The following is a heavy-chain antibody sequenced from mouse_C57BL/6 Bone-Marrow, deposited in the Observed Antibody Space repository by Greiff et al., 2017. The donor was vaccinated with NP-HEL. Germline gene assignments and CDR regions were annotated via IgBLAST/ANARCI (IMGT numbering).Heavy chain of an antibody. CDR2: INYDGSST. J-gene: IGHJ2*01. D-gene: IGHD2-4*01. V-gene: IGHV5-16*01. CDR3: ARDRHYDYALDY. CDR1: GFTFSDYY. Sequence: EVKLVESEGGLVQPGSSMKLSCTASGFTFSDYYMAWVRQVPEKGLEWVANINYDGSSTYYLDSLKSRFIISRDNAKNILYLQMSSLKSEDTATYYCARDRHYDYALDYWGQGTTLTVSS.